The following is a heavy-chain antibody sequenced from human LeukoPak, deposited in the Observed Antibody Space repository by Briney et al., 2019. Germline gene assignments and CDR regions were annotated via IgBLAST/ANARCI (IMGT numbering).Heavy chain of an antibody. J-gene: IGHJ4*02. CDR3: TRVGYIDEGIDY. CDR1: GFPFSSYW. Sequence: GGSLRLSCVASGFPFSSYWMTWVRRAPGKGLEWVANIKQDGSKKSYVDSVKGRFTISRDNAKNSLYLQMNSLRAEDTAIYYCTRVGYIDEGIDYWGQGTLVTVSS. V-gene: IGHV3-7*04. D-gene: IGHD5-24*01. CDR2: IKQDGSKK.